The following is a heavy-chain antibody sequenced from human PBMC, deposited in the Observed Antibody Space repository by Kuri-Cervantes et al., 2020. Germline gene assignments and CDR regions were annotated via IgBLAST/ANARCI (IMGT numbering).Heavy chain of an antibody. J-gene: IGHJ4*02. V-gene: IGHV4-39*01. CDR1: GGSISSYY. Sequence: SETLSLTCTVSGGSISSYYWGWIRQSPGKGLKWIGNFYYSGSTYYNPSLKSRVTISVDTSKNQFSLKLSSVTAADTAVYYCARLPANVVLTTPRGFFDYWGQGTLVTVSS. D-gene: IGHD2-15*01. CDR3: ARLPANVVLTTPRGFFDY. CDR2: FYYSGST.